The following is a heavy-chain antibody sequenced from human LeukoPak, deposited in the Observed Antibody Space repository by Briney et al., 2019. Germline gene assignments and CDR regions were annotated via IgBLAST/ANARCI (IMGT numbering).Heavy chain of an antibody. CDR1: GFTFSSYG. J-gene: IGHJ4*02. Sequence: PGGSLRLSCAASGFTFSSYGMHWVRQAPGKWLEWVAVIWYDGSNKYYADSVKGRFTISRDNSKNTLYLQMNSLRAEDTAVYYCARDSDTAMVDYWGQGTLVTVSS. V-gene: IGHV3-33*01. CDR2: IWYDGSNK. D-gene: IGHD5-18*01. CDR3: ARDSDTAMVDY.